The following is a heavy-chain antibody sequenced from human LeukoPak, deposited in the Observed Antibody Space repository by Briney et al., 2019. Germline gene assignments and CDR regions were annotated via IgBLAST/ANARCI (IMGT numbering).Heavy chain of an antibody. J-gene: IGHJ5*02. CDR3: ATRMSGYDYEDWFDP. D-gene: IGHD5-12*01. V-gene: IGHV1-69*04. CDR1: GGTFSSYA. CDR2: IIPILGIA. Sequence: ASVKVSCKASGGTFSSYAISWVRQAPGQGLEWMGRIIPILGIAYYAQKFQGRVTITADKSTSTAYMELSSLRSEDTAVYYCATRMSGYDYEDWFDPWGQGTLVTVSS.